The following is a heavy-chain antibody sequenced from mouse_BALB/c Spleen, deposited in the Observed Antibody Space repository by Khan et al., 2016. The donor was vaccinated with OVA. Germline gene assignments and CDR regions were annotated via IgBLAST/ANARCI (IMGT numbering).Heavy chain of an antibody. J-gene: IGHJ2*01. Sequence: QLVESGPGLVKPSQSLSLTCTATGYSITSGCGWNLIRQSPENKLEWMGNISYSGSTNYNESLKGRISFTRDTSKNQSFLQLNSVTTEDTATYYCARTARIKYWGQGTTLTVSS. CDR1: GYSITSGCG. D-gene: IGHD1-2*01. CDR2: ISYSGST. V-gene: IGHV3-2*02. CDR3: ARTARIKY.